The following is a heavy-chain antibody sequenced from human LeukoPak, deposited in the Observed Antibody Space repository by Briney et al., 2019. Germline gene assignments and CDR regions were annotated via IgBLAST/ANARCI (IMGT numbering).Heavy chain of an antibody. D-gene: IGHD3-22*01. CDR2: ISSSSSTI. V-gene: IGHV3-48*01. CDR1: GFTFSSYS. J-gene: IGHJ3*02. CDR3: AALLPTYYYDGEAAFDI. Sequence: PGGSLRLSCAASGFTFSSYSMNWVRQAPGKGLEWVSYISSSSSTIYYADSVKGRFTISRDNAKNSLYLQMNSLRAEDTAVYYCAALLPTYYYDGEAAFDIWGQGTMVTVSS.